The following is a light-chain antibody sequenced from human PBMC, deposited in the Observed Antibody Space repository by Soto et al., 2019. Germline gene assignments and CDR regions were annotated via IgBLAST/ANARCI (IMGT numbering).Light chain of an antibody. CDR1: SSDVGGSDF. CDR3: GSYAGSDNFF. CDR2: EVT. Sequence: QSALTQPPSASGSPGQSVTISCTGTSSDVGGSDFISWYQQHPGKAPKLMIYEVTKRPSGVPDRFAGSKSGNTASLTVSGLQAEDEDDYFCGSYAGSDNFFFGTGTKLTVL. J-gene: IGLJ1*01. V-gene: IGLV2-8*01.